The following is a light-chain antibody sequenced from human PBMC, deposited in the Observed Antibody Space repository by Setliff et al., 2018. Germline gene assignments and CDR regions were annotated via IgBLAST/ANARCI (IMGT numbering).Light chain of an antibody. CDR1: SSDVGGYNC. V-gene: IGLV2-23*02. CDR3: SSYAGSSTVV. Sequence: QSALTQPAAVSGSPGQSIAISCAGTSSDVGGYNCVSWYQQSPGKAPTLVIFEVTKRPSGVSNRFSGSKYGNTASLTISGLRADDEADYYCSSYAGSSTVVFGGGTKVTVL. CDR2: EVT. J-gene: IGLJ2*01.